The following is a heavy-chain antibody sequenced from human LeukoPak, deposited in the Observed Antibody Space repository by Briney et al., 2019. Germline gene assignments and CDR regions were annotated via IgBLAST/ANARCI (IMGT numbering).Heavy chain of an antibody. V-gene: IGHV3-48*04. CDR2: ISSSSSTI. CDR3: ARVGAGDYYYYYYMDV. CDR1: GFTFSSYS. J-gene: IGHJ6*03. Sequence: PGGSLRLSCAASGFTFSSYSMNWVRQAPGKGLEWVSYISSSSSTIYYADSVKGRFTISRDNAKNSLYLQMNSLRAEDTAVYYCARVGAGDYYYYYYMDVWGKGTTVTVSS. D-gene: IGHD2-21*02.